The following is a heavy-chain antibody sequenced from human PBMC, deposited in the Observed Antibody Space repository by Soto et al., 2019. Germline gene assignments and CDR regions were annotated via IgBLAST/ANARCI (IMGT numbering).Heavy chain of an antibody. V-gene: IGHV3-30*18. Sequence: QVQLVESGGGVVQPGRSLRLSCAASGFTFSSYGMHWVRQAPGKGLEWVAVISYDGSNKYYADSVKGRFTISRDNSKNLLYLKMNSVRAEETAVYYCAKVPPIVGATRDYGMDVWGQGTTVTVSS. CDR2: ISYDGSNK. CDR1: GFTFSSYG. D-gene: IGHD1-26*01. CDR3: AKVPPIVGATRDYGMDV. J-gene: IGHJ6*02.